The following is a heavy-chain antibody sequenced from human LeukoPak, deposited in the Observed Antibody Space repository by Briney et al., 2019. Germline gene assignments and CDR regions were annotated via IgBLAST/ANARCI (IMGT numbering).Heavy chain of an antibody. D-gene: IGHD3-22*01. J-gene: IGHJ3*02. CDR3: ARTKGTSYYDNSGYGAFDI. V-gene: IGHV1-2*02. Sequence: ASVKVSSKASAFTFTDYYMHWVRQAPGQGLEWMGYINCNSGGTNYAQKFQGRVTMTRDTSISTAYMELSWLRSDDTAVFYCARTKGTSYYDNSGYGAFDIWGQGTMVTVSS. CDR1: AFTFTDYY. CDR2: INCNSGGT.